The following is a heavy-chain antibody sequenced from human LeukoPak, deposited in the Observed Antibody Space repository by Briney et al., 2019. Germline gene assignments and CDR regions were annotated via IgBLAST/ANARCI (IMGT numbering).Heavy chain of an antibody. Sequence: PSETLSLTCTVSGGSISSGDYYWSWIRQPPGKGLEWIAYMYYSASTYYNPSLKSRVTMSADTSKNHLSLKLSSVTAADTAVYYCARPYYYDSRIDPWGQGILVTVSS. CDR3: ARPYYYDSRIDP. D-gene: IGHD3-22*01. CDR2: MYYSAST. V-gene: IGHV4-30-4*01. CDR1: GGSISSGDYY. J-gene: IGHJ5*02.